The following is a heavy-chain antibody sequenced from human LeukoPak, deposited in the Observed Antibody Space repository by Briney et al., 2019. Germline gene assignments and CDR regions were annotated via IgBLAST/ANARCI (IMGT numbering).Heavy chain of an antibody. CDR1: GFTFSSYS. V-gene: IGHV3-48*04. CDR2: ISSSSSTI. J-gene: IGHJ4*02. CDR3: ARDQGGGYSYGWQSFDY. Sequence: GGSLRLSCAASGFTFSSYSMNWVRQAPGKGLEWVSYISSSSSTIYYADSVKGRFTISRDNAKNSLYLQMNSLRAEDTAVYYCARDQGGGYSYGWQSFDYWGQGTLVTVSS. D-gene: IGHD5-18*01.